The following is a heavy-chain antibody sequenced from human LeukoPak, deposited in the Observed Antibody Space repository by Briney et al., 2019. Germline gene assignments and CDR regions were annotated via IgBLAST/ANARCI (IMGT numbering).Heavy chain of an antibody. CDR1: GFTVSSNY. Sequence: PGGSLRLSCAASGFTVSSNYMSWVRQAPGKGLEWVSAISGSGGSTYYADSVKGRFTISRDNSKNTLYLQMNSLRAEDTAVYYCAKGPVRCFDWLPTPFCDYWGQGTLVTVSS. D-gene: IGHD3-9*01. J-gene: IGHJ4*02. CDR3: AKGPVRCFDWLPTPFCDY. CDR2: ISGSGGST. V-gene: IGHV3-23*01.